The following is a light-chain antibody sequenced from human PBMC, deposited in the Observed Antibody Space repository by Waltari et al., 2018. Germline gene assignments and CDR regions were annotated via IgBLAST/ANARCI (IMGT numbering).Light chain of an antibody. J-gene: IGKJ1*01. Sequence: DIQLTQSPSSLSASVGDRVSITCRASESIGNRLNGYQQRPGKAPKLLIYAASTLQSGVPSRFTGSGSGTDFTLTIGSLQPEDFATYYCQQSYTTPRTYKNPRTFGQGTQVEIK. CDR2: AAS. CDR1: ESIGNR. CDR3: QQSYTTPRTYKNPRT. V-gene: IGKV1-39*01.